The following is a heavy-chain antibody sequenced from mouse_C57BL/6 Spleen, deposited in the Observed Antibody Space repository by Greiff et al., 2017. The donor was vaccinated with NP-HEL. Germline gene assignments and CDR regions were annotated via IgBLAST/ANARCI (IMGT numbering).Heavy chain of an antibody. J-gene: IGHJ1*03. D-gene: IGHD1-1*01. CDR3: ARYYFGSSYVGWYFDV. V-gene: IGHV1-66*01. CDR2: IYPGSGNT. CDR1: GYSFTSYY. Sequence: QVQLQQSGPELVKPGASVKISCKASGYSFTSYYIHWVKQRPGQGLEWIGWIYPGSGNTKYNEKFKGKATLTADTSSSTAYMHLSSLTSEDSAVYYCARYYFGSSYVGWYFDVWGTGTTVTVSS.